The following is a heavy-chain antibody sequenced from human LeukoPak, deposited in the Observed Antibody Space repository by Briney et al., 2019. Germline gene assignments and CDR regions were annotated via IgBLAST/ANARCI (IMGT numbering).Heavy chain of an antibody. CDR2: ISGGGGST. V-gene: IGHV3-23*01. CDR3: AKDARGYFQPFDY. D-gene: IGHD2-15*01. Sequence: GGSLRLSCAGSGFTFGNYAMSWVRQAPGKGLEWVSAISGGGGSTYYADSVKGRFTISRDNSKSTLYLQMNSLRAEDTAVYYCAKDARGYFQPFDYWGQGTLLTVSS. J-gene: IGHJ4*02. CDR1: GFTFGNYA.